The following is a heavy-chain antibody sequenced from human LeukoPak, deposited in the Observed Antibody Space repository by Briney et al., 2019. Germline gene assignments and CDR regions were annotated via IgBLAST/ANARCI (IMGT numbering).Heavy chain of an antibody. CDR2: IYYSGST. J-gene: IGHJ4*02. D-gene: IGHD3-22*01. CDR1: GGSISSYY. CDR3: AGGGDSGGYYYPMFDY. Sequence: SETLSLTCTVSGGSISSYYWSWIRQPPGKGLEWIGYIYYSGSTNYNPSLKSRGTISVDTSKNQFSLKLNSVTAADTAVYYCAGGGDSGGYYYPMFDYWGQGTLVTVSS. V-gene: IGHV4-59*01.